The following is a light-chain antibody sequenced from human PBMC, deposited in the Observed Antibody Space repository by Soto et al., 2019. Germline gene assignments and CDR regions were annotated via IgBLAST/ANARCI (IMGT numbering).Light chain of an antibody. V-gene: IGKV3-20*01. J-gene: IGKJ4*01. CDR1: QSVSSSY. CDR3: QQYGSSLLT. CDR2: DAS. Sequence: EIVLTQSPGTLSLSPGERATLSCRASQSVSSSYLAWYQQKPGQAPRLLIYDASSRATGIPDRFSGSGSGTDFNLTISRLEPDDFAVYYCQQYGSSLLTFGGGTKVEIK.